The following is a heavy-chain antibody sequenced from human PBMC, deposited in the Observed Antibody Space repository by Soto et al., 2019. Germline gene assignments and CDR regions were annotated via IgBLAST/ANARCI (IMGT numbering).Heavy chain of an antibody. J-gene: IGHJ4*02. V-gene: IGHV3-73*01. Sequence: DVHLVESGGGLIGPGGSLRLSCAVSGYTFSDSAMHWVRQASGKGLEWVGRIRSKANSYATVYAASVKGRFTISRDDSKNTAYLQMNSLKTEDTAVYYCARLWSEREPNFDSWGQGTLVSVSS. CDR2: IRSKANSYAT. CDR1: GYTFSDSA. CDR3: ARLWSEREPNFDS. D-gene: IGHD1-26*01.